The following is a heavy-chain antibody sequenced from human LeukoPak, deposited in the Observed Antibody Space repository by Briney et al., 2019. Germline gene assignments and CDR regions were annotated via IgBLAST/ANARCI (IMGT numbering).Heavy chain of an antibody. J-gene: IGHJ5*02. CDR2: IYTGGST. CDR3: GREATVVRGNTIDP. CDR1: GFTVSSNY. D-gene: IGHD3-10*01. V-gene: IGHV3-66*01. Sequence: PGGSLRLSCAASGFTVSSNYMSWVRQAPGKGLEWVSVIYTGGSTYYADSVKGRFTISRDNAKNTLYLQMNSLRAEDTAVYYCGREATVVRGNTIDPWGQGTLVTVSS.